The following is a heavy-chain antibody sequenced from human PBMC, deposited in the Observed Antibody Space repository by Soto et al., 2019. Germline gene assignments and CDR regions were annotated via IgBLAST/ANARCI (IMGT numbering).Heavy chain of an antibody. D-gene: IGHD4-17*01. CDR1: GFTFNRYA. Sequence: EVQLLESGGGLVQPGGSLRLSCAASGFTFNRYAMSWVRQAPGKGLEWVSSISASGGSTYYADSVEGHFTISRDSSKKTLYLQMNRLRGEAKRKSACVKVWWPDGDPATRDAFEILGQGTMVNVFS. J-gene: IGHJ3*02. V-gene: IGHV3-23*01. CDR3: VKVWWPDGDPATRDAFEI. CDR2: ISASGGST.